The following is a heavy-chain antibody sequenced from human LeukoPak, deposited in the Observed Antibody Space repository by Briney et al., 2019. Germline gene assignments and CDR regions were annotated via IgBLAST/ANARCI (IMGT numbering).Heavy chain of an antibody. V-gene: IGHV1-2*06. D-gene: IGHD6-13*01. CDR1: GYTFTGYY. J-gene: IGHJ4*02. Sequence: ASVKVSCTASGYTFTGYYMHLVRQAHGQGLEWMGRINPNSGGTNYAQKFQGRVTMTRDTSISTAYMELSRLRSDDTAVYYCMRRSVQQLIFDYWGQGTLVTVSS. CDR3: MRRSVQQLIFDY. CDR2: INPNSGGT.